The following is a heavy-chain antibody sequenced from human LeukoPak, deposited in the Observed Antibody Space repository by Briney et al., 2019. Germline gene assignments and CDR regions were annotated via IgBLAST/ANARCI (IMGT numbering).Heavy chain of an antibody. Sequence: PSETLSLTCTVSGGSISSGSYYWSWIRQPAGKGLEWIGRIYTSGSTNYNPSLKSRVTISVDTSKNQFSLKLSSVTAADTAVYYCARVAGYKVLNAFDIWGQGTMVTVSS. V-gene: IGHV4-61*02. CDR2: IYTSGST. J-gene: IGHJ3*02. CDR3: ARVAGYKVLNAFDI. D-gene: IGHD5-24*01. CDR1: GGSISSGSYY.